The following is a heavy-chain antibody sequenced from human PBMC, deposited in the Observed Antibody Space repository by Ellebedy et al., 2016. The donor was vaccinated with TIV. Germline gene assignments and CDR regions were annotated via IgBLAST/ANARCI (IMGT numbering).Heavy chain of an antibody. CDR3: ARDPALPRGRLDT. J-gene: IGHJ5*02. CDR2: VNHDGKT. CDR1: NESIRGYQ. Sequence: MPSETLSLTCAVYNESIRGYQWSWIRQSPGKGLEWIGEVNHDGKTNYSPSLKSRVTISVDTSKNQFSLNLNSVTAADTAVYYCARDPALPRGRLDTWGQGTLVTVSS. V-gene: IGHV4-34*01.